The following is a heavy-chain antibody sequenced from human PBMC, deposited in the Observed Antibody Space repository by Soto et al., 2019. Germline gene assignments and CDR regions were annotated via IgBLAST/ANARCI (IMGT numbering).Heavy chain of an antibody. Sequence: QVQLVESGGGVVQPGDSLRLSCAVSGFMFSGYGMHWIRQAPGKGLEWVAVISHDGSEKYYGDSVKGRCTASRDNSNNTLFLQIDSLRAEDTAVYYCAKLVGGVKAIGAPGDWLDPWGQGTLVTVSS. V-gene: IGHV3-30*18. J-gene: IGHJ5*02. CDR3: AKLVGGVKAIGAPGDWLDP. D-gene: IGHD3-3*01. CDR1: GFMFSGYG. CDR2: ISHDGSEK.